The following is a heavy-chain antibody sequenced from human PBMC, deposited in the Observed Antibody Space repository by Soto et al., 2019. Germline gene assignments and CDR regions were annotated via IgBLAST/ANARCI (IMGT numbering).Heavy chain of an antibody. Sequence: SETLSLTCTVSGGSISSYYWSWIRQPPGKGLEWIGYIYYSGSTNYNPSLKSRVTISVDTSKNQFSLKLSSVTAADTAVYYCARLEGWFDPWGQGTLVTVSS. CDR3: ARLEGWFDP. CDR2: IYYSGST. J-gene: IGHJ5*02. D-gene: IGHD1-1*01. CDR1: GGSISSYY. V-gene: IGHV4-59*08.